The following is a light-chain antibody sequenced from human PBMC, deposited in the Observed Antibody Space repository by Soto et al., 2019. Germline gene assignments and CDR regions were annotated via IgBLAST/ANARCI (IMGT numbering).Light chain of an antibody. CDR3: CSYAGSDTLV. Sequence: QSVLTQPRSVSGSPGQSVTVSCTGTSSDVGGYDYVSWYQHRPGQSPKPMIYDVSKRPSGVPDRFSGSKSGNTASLTISGLQAEDEADYYCCSYAGSDTLVFGGGTKVTVL. CDR2: DVS. V-gene: IGLV2-11*01. CDR1: SSDVGGYDY. J-gene: IGLJ2*01.